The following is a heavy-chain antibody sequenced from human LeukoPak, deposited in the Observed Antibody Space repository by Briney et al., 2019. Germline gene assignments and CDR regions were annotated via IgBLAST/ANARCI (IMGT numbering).Heavy chain of an antibody. V-gene: IGHV3-23*01. CDR1: GFTFSNYV. Sequence: GGSLRLSCAASGFTFSNYVMSWVRQAPGKGLEWVSAISGSGVTTYYADSVKGRFTISRDNSKNTLYLQMNSLRPEDTAVYYCAKDGSQSYFDFWSGYNNWFDPWGQGTLVTVSS. D-gene: IGHD3-3*01. J-gene: IGHJ5*02. CDR3: AKDGSQSYFDFWSGYNNWFDP. CDR2: ISGSGVTT.